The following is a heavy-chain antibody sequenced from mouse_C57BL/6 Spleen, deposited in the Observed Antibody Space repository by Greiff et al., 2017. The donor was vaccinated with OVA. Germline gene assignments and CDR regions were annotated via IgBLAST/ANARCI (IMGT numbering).Heavy chain of an antibody. V-gene: IGHV1-64*01. J-gene: IGHJ4*01. CDR1: GYTFTSYW. Sequence: QVQLQQSGAELVKPGASVKLSCKASGYTFTSYWMHWVKQRPGQGLAWIGMIHPNSGSTNYNEKFKSKATLTVDKSSSTAYMQLSSLTSEDSAVYDCARNYYGSSLYAMDYWGQGTSVTVSS. CDR2: IHPNSGST. D-gene: IGHD1-1*01. CDR3: ARNYYGSSLYAMDY.